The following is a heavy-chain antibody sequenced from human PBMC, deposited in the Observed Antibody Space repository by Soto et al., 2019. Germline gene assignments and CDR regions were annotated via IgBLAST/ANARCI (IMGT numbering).Heavy chain of an antibody. D-gene: IGHD4-4*01. V-gene: IGHV1-8*01. J-gene: IGHJ5*02. CDR1: GYTFTSYD. Sequence: QVQLVQSGAEVKKPGASVKVSCKASGYTFTSYDINWVRQATGQGLEWMGWMNPNSGNTGYAQKFQGRVTMTRNTSISTAYMELSSLRSEDTAVYYCARRYDARSDYSNGWFDPWGQGTLVTVSS. CDR2: MNPNSGNT. CDR3: ARRYDARSDYSNGWFDP.